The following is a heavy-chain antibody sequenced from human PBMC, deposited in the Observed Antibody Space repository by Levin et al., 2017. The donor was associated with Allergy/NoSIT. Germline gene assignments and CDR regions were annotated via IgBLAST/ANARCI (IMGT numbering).Heavy chain of an antibody. V-gene: IGHV1-46*01. J-gene: IGHJ3*02. CDR1: GYTFTSYY. Sequence: PGESLKISCKASGYTFTSYYMHWVRQAPGQGLEWMGIINPSGGSTSYAHKFRGRVTMTRDTSTSTVYMELNSLRSEDTAVYYCARVRGPIPVVDTFDIWGQGTMVTVSS. CDR3: ARVRGPIPVVDTFDI. CDR2: INPSGGST. D-gene: IGHD2-2*02.